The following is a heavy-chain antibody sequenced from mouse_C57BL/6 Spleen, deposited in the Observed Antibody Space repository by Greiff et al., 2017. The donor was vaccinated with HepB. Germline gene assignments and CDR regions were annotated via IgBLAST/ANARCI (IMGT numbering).Heavy chain of an antibody. CDR3: TRRGMEFITTDFDY. Sequence: QVQLKQSGAELARPGASVKLSCKASGYTFTSYGISWVKQRTGQGLEWSGEIYPRSGNTYYSEKFKGKATLTADKSSSTAYMELRSLTSEDSAVYFCTRRGMEFITTDFDYWGQGTTLTVSS. D-gene: IGHD1-1*01. J-gene: IGHJ2*01. V-gene: IGHV1-81*01. CDR1: GYTFTSYG. CDR2: IYPRSGNT.